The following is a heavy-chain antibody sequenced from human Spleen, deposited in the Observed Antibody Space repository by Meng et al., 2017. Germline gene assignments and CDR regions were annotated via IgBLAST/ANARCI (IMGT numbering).Heavy chain of an antibody. J-gene: IGHJ4*02. Sequence: SVQVSCQALVGIFSNYVIGWVRQAPGQGLEWMGGINAVFGTTNYAQKFQGRVTITTDESTSTVYMELTRLKSEDTAVYFCERKAGNCISTTCYSLDYWGQGTLVTVSS. D-gene: IGHD2-2*01. CDR2: INAVFGTT. CDR3: ERKAGNCISTTCYSLDY. CDR1: VGIFSNYV. V-gene: IGHV1-69*05.